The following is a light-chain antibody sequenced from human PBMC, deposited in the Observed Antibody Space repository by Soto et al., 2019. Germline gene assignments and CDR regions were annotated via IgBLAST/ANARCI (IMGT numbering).Light chain of an antibody. Sequence: AIRMTQSPSSLSASAGDRVTITCRVSQGISSYLAWYQQKPGKAPELLIYAASTLQSGVPSRFSGSGSGTDFTLTISSLQPEDSATYYCQQLNTYPPWTFGQGTKVDIK. CDR1: QGISSY. V-gene: IGKV1-8*01. CDR2: AAS. CDR3: QQLNTYPPWT. J-gene: IGKJ1*01.